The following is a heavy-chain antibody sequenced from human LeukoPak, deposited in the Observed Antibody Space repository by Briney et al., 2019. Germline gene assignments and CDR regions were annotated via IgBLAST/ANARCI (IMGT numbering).Heavy chain of an antibody. J-gene: IGHJ4*02. V-gene: IGHV3-23*01. D-gene: IGHD3-10*01. CDR3: AKDRWAYSSGSYFDY. CDR2: ISDSGSST. CDR1: GFTFSGYA. Sequence: GGSLRLSCAASGFTFSGYAMSWVRQAPGKGLEWVSGISDSGSSTVYADSVRGRFTISRDNSKNTLYLQMNSLRAEDTAVYYCAKDRWAYSSGSYFDYWGQGTLVTVSS.